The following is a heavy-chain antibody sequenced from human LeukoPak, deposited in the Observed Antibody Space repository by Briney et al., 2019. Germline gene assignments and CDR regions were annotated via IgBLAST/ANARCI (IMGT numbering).Heavy chain of an antibody. J-gene: IGHJ4*02. V-gene: IGHV3-53*01. D-gene: IGHD2-15*01. CDR3: AKAPVTTCSGAYCYPFDY. CDR1: GFNVRSNY. CDR2: FYSGGTT. Sequence: PGGSLRLSCAASGFNVRSNYMTWVRQAPGKGLEWVSVFYSGGTTSYAASVKGRFTISRDNSKNTLYLQMNSPRAEDAAVYYCAKAPVTTCSGAYCYPFDYWGQGTLVTVSS.